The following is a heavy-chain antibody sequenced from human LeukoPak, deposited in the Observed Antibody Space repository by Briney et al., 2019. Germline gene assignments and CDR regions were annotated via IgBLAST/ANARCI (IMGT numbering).Heavy chain of an antibody. CDR1: GYSISTGYY. CDR2: FYHGGST. D-gene: IGHD3-22*01. CDR3: ARPHDSSGYYYGY. J-gene: IGHJ4*02. V-gene: IGHV4-38-2*02. Sequence: SETLSLTCTVSGYSISTGYYWDWIRQPPGKGLEWIGTFYHGGSTYYNPSLKSRVTISVDTSKNQFSLNLTSVTAADTAVYYCARPHDSSGYYYGYWGQGTLVTVSS.